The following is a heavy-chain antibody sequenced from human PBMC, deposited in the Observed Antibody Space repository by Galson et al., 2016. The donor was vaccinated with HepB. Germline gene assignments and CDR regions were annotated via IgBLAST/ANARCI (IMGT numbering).Heavy chain of an antibody. Sequence: SLRLSCAASGFTFSSYGMHWVRQAPGKGLEWMGVISYDGNKKFYADSVKGRFTISRDNSKSTVYLQMDSLRAEDTAVYYCVKGGVIIPLDYWGLGTLVTVSP. J-gene: IGHJ4*02. CDR3: VKGGVIIPLDY. CDR1: GFTFSSYG. V-gene: IGHV3-30*19. D-gene: IGHD3-10*01. CDR2: ISYDGNKK.